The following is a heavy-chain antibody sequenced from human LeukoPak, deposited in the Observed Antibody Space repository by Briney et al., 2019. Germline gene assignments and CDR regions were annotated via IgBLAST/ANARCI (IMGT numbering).Heavy chain of an antibody. CDR1: GGSISSYY. D-gene: IGHD4-23*01. CDR3: ARLLDYGGNSVAFDI. J-gene: IGHJ3*02. CDR2: IYYSGST. Sequence: SETLSLTCTVSGGSISSYYWSWIRQPPGKGLEWIGSIYYSGSTYYNPSLKSRVTISVDTSKNQFSLKLSSVTAADTAVYYCARLLDYGGNSVAFDIWGQGTMVTVSS. V-gene: IGHV4-59*05.